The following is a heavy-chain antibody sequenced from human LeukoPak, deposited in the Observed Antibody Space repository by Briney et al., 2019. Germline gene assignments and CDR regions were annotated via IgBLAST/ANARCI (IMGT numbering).Heavy chain of an antibody. CDR3: ARDLLNRAYYDYVWGSYRPRALLDY. Sequence: GASVKVCCKASGYSFTTYILNWVRQAPGQGLEWMGWINTNTGNPTYAQGFTGRFVFSLDTSVSTAYLQISRLKAEDTAVYYCARDLLNRAYYDYVWGSYRPRALLDYWGQGTLVTVSS. CDR1: GYSFTTYI. V-gene: IGHV7-4-1*02. D-gene: IGHD3-16*02. CDR2: INTNTGNP. J-gene: IGHJ4*02.